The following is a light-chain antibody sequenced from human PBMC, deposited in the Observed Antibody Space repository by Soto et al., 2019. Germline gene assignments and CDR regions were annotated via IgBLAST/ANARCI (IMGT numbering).Light chain of an antibody. Sequence: IQLTQSPSSVSASVGDRVTITCRASVGISGWLAWYQQKPGKAPALLIYAASFLQTGVPSRFSGTGSGTGSGTEFTLTISSLQPEDFATYTCQQVNTFPLTFGGGTRVEVK. V-gene: IGKV1-12*01. J-gene: IGKJ4*01. CDR1: VGISGW. CDR2: AAS. CDR3: QQVNTFPLT.